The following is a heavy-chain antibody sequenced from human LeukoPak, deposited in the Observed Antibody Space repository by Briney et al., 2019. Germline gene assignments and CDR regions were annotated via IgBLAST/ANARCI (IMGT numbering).Heavy chain of an antibody. CDR1: ALTFSTYW. CDR2: IKQDGRDG. D-gene: IGHD5-18*01. V-gene: IGHV3-7*01. J-gene: IGHJ4*02. Sequence: PGGSLRLSCEASALTFSTYWMSWVRKAPGRGLEWVANIKQDGRDGYYVDSVKGRFTISRDNAKNSLSLQMNSLRAEDTAVYYCARGRTYSSGKGTLFDYWGQGTLVTVSS. CDR3: ARGRTYSSGKGTLFDY.